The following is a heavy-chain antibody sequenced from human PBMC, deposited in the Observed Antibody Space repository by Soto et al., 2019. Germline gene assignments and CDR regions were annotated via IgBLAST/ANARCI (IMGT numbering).Heavy chain of an antibody. V-gene: IGHV4-39*01. J-gene: IGHJ4*02. Sequence: PSETLSLTCTVSGGSISSSNYYWGWIRQPPGKGLGWIGSIYYSGSTYYNPSLKTRVTISVDTSKNQFSLKMSSVTAADTAVYYCARSLLDYRAGSTVEFDYWGQGTLVTVSS. CDR1: GGSISSSNYY. CDR3: ARSLLDYRAGSTVEFDY. CDR2: IYYSGST. D-gene: IGHD4-17*01.